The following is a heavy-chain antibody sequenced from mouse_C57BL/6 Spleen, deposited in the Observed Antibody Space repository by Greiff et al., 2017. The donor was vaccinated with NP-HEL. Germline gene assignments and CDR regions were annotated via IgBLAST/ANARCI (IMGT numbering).Heavy chain of an antibody. Sequence: QVQLQQPGAELVKPGASVKLSCKASGYTFTSYWMHWVKQRPGQGLEWIGMIHPNSGSTNYNEKFKSKATLTVDKSSITAYMQRSSLTSEDSAVYYCAREGTTVFDYWGQGTTLTVSS. CDR3: AREGTTVFDY. J-gene: IGHJ2*01. CDR1: GYTFTSYW. CDR2: IHPNSGST. D-gene: IGHD1-1*01. V-gene: IGHV1-64*01.